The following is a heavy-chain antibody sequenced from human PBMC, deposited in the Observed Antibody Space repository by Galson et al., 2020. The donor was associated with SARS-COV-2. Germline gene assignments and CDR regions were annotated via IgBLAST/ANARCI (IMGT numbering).Heavy chain of an antibody. V-gene: IGHV3-30*18. Sequence: GGSLRLSCAASGFTFSSYGMHWVRQAPGKGLEWVAGTSHDGSNKYYADSVKGRLTIPRANSKDTLYLQMNSLRVEATAVYYCAKDQEAYDYWSGYLSENWFDPSGQGTLVTVSS. CDR3: AKDQEAYDYWSGYLSENWFDP. CDR2: TSHDGSNK. J-gene: IGHJ5*02. D-gene: IGHD3-3*01. CDR1: GFTFSSYG.